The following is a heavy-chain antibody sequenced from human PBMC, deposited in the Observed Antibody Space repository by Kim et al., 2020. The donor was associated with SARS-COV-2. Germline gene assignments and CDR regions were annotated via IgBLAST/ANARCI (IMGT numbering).Heavy chain of an antibody. V-gene: IGHV1-2*02. J-gene: IGHJ4*02. D-gene: IGHD6-13*01. Sequence: TNDAQKFQGRVTMTRDTSISTAYMERSRLRSDDTAVYYCARKKAAAVDYWGQGTLVTVSS. CDR3: ARKKAAAVDY. CDR2: T.